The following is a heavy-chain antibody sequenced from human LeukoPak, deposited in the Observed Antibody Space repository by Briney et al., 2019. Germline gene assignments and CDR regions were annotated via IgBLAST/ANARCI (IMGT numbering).Heavy chain of an antibody. CDR3: AKVYYYASSGYYPPDY. Sequence: PGGSLRLSCAASVFTFCSQAMSWVPQAPGRGLEWVSPFGGSGGSTYYADSVKGRFTTSRDNSKNTLYLQMNSLRAEDTAVYYCAKVYYYASSGYYPPDYWGQGTLVTVSS. V-gene: IGHV3-23*01. CDR1: VFTFCSQA. D-gene: IGHD3-22*01. CDR2: FGGSGGST. J-gene: IGHJ4*02.